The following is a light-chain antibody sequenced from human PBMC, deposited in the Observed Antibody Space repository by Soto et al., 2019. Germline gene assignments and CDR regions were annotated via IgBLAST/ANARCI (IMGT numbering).Light chain of an antibody. CDR1: QNISTN. Sequence: DLHITQSPSSLSASLGDRVTITCRTSQNISTNLKWYQQKPGKAPNLLIYAASTLQSGVPSRFSGRGSGTDFTLTVSSLQPEDFATYYCQQSYNTPLTFGGGTKVEIK. CDR3: QQSYNTPLT. V-gene: IGKV1-39*01. J-gene: IGKJ4*01. CDR2: AAS.